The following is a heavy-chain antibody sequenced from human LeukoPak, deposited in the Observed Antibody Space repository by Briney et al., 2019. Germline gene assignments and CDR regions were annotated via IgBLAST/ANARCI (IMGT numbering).Heavy chain of an antibody. D-gene: IGHD6-6*01. J-gene: IGHJ5*02. CDR1: GFTFSSYA. V-gene: IGHV3-23*01. CDR2: ISGSGGST. CDR3: AKELRQLGQKYNWFDP. Sequence: GGSLRLSCAASGFTFSSYAMSWVRQAPGKGLERVSAISGSGGSTYYADSVKGRFTISRDNSKNTLSLQMNSLRAEDTALYYCAKELRQLGQKYNWFDPWGQGTLVTVSS.